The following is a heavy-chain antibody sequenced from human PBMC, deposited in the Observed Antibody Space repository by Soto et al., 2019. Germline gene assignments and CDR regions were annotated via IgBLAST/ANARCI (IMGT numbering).Heavy chain of an antibody. CDR1: GFTFNSAW. J-gene: IGHJ4*02. Sequence: PVGSLRLSCAASGFTFNSAWMNWVRHAPGKGLEWVGRIKSKGDGGTTDYAAPVKGRFTISRDDSKNALYLQMNSLKTEDTAVYFCTPDTSAANIFDYWGQGTLVTVSS. CDR2: IKSKGDGGTT. D-gene: IGHD2-15*01. CDR3: TPDTSAANIFDY. V-gene: IGHV3-15*01.